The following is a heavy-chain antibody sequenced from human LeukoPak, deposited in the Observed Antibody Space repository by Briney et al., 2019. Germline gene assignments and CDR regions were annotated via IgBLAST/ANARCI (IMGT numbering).Heavy chain of an antibody. D-gene: IGHD2-2*01. Sequence: GGSLRLSCAASGFIFRNYGIHWVRQAPGKGLEWMAFIGYDGRNQYYADSVKGRFTISRDNSKNTLYLQMNSLRAEDTAVYYCANPFAAAIGDYYYYYMDVWGKGTTVTVSS. V-gene: IGHV3-30*02. CDR2: IGYDGRNQ. CDR1: GFIFRNYG. J-gene: IGHJ6*03. CDR3: ANPFAAAIGDYYYYYMDV.